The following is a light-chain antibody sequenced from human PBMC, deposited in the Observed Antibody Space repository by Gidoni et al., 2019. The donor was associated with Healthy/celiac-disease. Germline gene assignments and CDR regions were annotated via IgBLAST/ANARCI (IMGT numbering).Light chain of an antibody. CDR1: QVISSY. CDR2: AAS. J-gene: IGKJ4*01. V-gene: IGKV1-9*01. Sequence: DIQLTQSPSFLSASVGDRVTITCRASQVISSYLAWYQQKPGKAPKLLIYAASTLQSGVPSRFSGSGSGTEFTLTISSLHPEDFATYYCQQLNSYPPITFXGXTKVEIK. CDR3: QQLNSYPPIT.